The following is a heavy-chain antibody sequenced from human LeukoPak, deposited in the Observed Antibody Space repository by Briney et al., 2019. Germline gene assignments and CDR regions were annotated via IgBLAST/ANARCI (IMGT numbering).Heavy chain of an antibody. CDR1: GYTFTSYD. D-gene: IGHD3-3*01. CDR3: ARGPTPRRITIFGVVIQYYLDY. CDR2: MNPNSGNT. Sequence: ASVKVSCKASGYTFTSYDINWVRQATGQGLEWMGWMNPNSGNTGYAQKFQGRVTITRNTSISTAYMELSSLRSEDTAVYYCARGPTPRRITIFGVVIQYYLDYWGQGTLVTVSS. J-gene: IGHJ4*02. V-gene: IGHV1-8*03.